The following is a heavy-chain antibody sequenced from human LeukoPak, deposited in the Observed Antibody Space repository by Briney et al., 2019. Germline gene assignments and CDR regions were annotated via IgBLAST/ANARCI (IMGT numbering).Heavy chain of an antibody. V-gene: IGHV3-48*04. CDR3: ARGVRSGSYYPY. Sequence: GGSLRLSCAASGFTFSSYWMNWVRQAPGKGLEWVSYISSSGSTIYYADSVKGRFTISRDNAKNSLYLQMNSLRAEDTAVYYCARGVRSGSYYPYWGQGTLVTVSS. CDR1: GFTFSSYW. CDR2: ISSSGSTI. D-gene: IGHD1-26*01. J-gene: IGHJ4*02.